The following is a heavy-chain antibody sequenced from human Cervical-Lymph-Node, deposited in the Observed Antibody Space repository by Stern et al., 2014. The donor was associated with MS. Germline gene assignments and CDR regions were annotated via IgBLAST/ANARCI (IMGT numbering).Heavy chain of an antibody. D-gene: IGHD3-3*01. Sequence: VQLQESGPGLVKPSQTLSLTCTVSGGSIRSGGYYWSWIRQHPGKGLEGIGDIYYSWSTYYNPSLKSRVTISVDTSKTQFSLKLISVTAADTAVYYCARVSYDFWSGYYVFDYWGQGTLVTVSS. J-gene: IGHJ4*02. V-gene: IGHV4-31*03. CDR2: IYYSWST. CDR1: GGSIRSGGYY. CDR3: ARVSYDFWSGYYVFDY.